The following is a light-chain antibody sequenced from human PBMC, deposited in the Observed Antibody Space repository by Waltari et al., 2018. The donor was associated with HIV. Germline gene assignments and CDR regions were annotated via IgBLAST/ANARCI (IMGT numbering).Light chain of an antibody. Sequence: QSVLTQPPSVSGTPGQNVTISCSGSSTNIGSNIVNWYQQVPEAAPKLLIYSNDQRPSVVPDRFSGSKSGTSASLAISGLQSADEADYYCAAWDDSLNGMFGGGTKLTV. V-gene: IGLV1-44*01. CDR2: SND. CDR1: STNIGSNI. CDR3: AAWDDSLNGM. J-gene: IGLJ3*02.